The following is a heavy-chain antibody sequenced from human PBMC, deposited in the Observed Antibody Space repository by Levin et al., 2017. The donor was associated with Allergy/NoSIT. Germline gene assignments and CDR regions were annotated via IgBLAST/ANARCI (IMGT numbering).Heavy chain of an antibody. CDR2: ISYDGSNK. CDR3: AGEPGGAGSWPHFDH. V-gene: IGHV3-33*01. CDR1: GFTFSTYG. J-gene: IGHJ4*02. D-gene: IGHD3-10*01. Sequence: PGGSLRLSCAASGFTFSTYGVHWVRQPPGKGLEWVAGISYDGSNKYYADSVKGRFSISRDNSKNTLYLQMTSLGADATAVFYCAGEPGGAGSWPHFDHWGQGALVTVTT.